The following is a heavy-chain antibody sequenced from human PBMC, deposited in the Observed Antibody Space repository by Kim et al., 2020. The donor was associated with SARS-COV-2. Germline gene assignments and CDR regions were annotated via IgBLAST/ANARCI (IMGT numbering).Heavy chain of an antibody. CDR2: VSSSGNT. Sequence: SETLSLTCAVSGGSVTHYSWTWIRQPPGKGLDWITSVSSSGNTDYNPSLRSRFHVSVDTSKNQFSLRLASVTAADTAMYYCARHLNYTASFRIFDYWHQG. J-gene: IGHJ4*02. CDR3: ARHLNYTASFRIFDY. D-gene: IGHD3-3*02. V-gene: IGHV4-59*08. CDR1: GGSVTHYS.